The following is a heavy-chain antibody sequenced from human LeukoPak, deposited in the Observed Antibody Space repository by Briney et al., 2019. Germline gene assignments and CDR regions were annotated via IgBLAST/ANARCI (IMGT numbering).Heavy chain of an antibody. CDR2: ISGYGDTT. V-gene: IGHV3-23*01. D-gene: IGHD3-22*01. Sequence: GALRLSCSASGFTFSSFAMNWVRQAPGKGLEWVSIISGYGDTTYYLDSVKGRFTISRDNSKNTLYLQMNSLRAEDTAVYYCAKDISDDYDSSGYYQYWGQGTLVTVSS. J-gene: IGHJ4*02. CDR3: AKDISDDYDSSGYYQY. CDR1: GFTFSSFA.